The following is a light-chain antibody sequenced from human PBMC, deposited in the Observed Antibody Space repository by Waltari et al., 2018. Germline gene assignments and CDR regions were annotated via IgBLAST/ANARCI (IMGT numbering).Light chain of an antibody. V-gene: IGLV4-69*01. J-gene: IGLJ3*02. CDR1: SGHSSNV. Sequence: QLVLTQSPSASASLGASVKLTCTLSSGHSSNVIACHPMQPEKGPRYLMKVNSDGSHSKGDETPDRFSGSSSGAERYLTISNLQPEDEADYYCQTGGHGTWVFGGGTKVTVL. CDR3: QTGGHGTWV. CDR2: VNSDGSH.